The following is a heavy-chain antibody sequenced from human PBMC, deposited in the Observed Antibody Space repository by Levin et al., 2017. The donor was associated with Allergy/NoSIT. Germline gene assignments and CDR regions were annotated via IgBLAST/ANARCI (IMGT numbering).Heavy chain of an antibody. V-gene: IGHV7-4-1*01. CDR3: ARESRYDIVTGYYNPTYYYYMDV. J-gene: IGHJ6*03. CDR2: INTNTGNP. CDR1: GYTFTSYA. D-gene: IGHD3-9*01. Sequence: ASVKVSCKASGYTFTSYAMNWVRQAPGQGLEWMGWINTNTGNPTYAQGFTGRFVFSLDTSVSTAYLQICSLKAEDTAVYYCARESRYDIVTGYYNPTYYYYMDVWGKGTTVTVS.